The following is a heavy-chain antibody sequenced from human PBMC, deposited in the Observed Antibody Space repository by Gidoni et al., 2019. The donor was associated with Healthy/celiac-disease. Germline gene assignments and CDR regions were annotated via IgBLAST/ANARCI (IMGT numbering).Heavy chain of an antibody. V-gene: IGHV5-51*01. Sequence: EVQLVQSGEEVKKPGESLKISCKGSGYGFTSYWIGWVRQMPGKGLEGMGIIYPGDSDTRYSPSFQGQVTISADKSISTAYLQWSSLKASDTAMYYCARQDDYGDYGAPSDYWGQGTLVTVSS. D-gene: IGHD4-17*01. CDR3: ARQDDYGDYGAPSDY. CDR1: GYGFTSYW. CDR2: IYPGDSDT. J-gene: IGHJ4*02.